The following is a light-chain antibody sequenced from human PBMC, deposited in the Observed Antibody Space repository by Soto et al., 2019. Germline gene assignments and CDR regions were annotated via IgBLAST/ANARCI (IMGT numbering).Light chain of an antibody. CDR3: QQSYTPPPT. J-gene: IGKJ1*01. Sequence: DIQMTQSPSSLSASVGDRVTITCRASQSISSYLNWYQQKPGKAPKLLIYAASSLQSGVPSRFSGIGSGTHFPLPISTPKPEHFATAKGQQSYTPPPTFAQGTKVETK. CDR2: AAS. V-gene: IGKV1-39*01. CDR1: QSISSY.